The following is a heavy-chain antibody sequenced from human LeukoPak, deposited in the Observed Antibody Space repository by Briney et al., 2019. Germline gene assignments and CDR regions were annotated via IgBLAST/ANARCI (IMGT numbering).Heavy chain of an antibody. V-gene: IGHV3-30*02. D-gene: IGHD3-22*01. CDR3: AKDAGTVVVSTFGD. J-gene: IGHJ4*02. Sequence: GGSLRLSCAASGFNFRTYGMHWVRQAPAKGLEWVAFIQFDESSKNYADSVKGRFTISRDNSKNTVYLQVNSLRAEDTAVYYCAKDAGTVVVSTFGDWCQGTLVTVSS. CDR2: IQFDESSK. CDR1: GFNFRTYG.